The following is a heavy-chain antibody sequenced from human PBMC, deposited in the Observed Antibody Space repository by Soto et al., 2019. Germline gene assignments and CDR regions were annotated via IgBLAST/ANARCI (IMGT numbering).Heavy chain of an antibody. V-gene: IGHV4-39*02. CDR1: GVSISTKNYF. CDR2: VFYIGSS. J-gene: IGHJ4*02. CDR3: ARDYYDSSGYSWIDF. Sequence: QLQLQESGPGLVKPSETLALTCTVTGVSISTKNYFWRWIRQPPGKGLEWIGSVFYIGSSYYNPSLHGRVNISVDTSKNQFSLDLRSVTAADTAIYYCARDYYDSSGYSWIDFWGRGNLVTVSS. D-gene: IGHD3-22*01.